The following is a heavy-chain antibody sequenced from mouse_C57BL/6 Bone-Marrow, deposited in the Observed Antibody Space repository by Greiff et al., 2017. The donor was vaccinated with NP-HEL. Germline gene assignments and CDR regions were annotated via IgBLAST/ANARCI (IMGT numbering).Heavy chain of an antibody. CDR1: GYSFTDYN. V-gene: IGHV1-39*01. CDR3: AYYSNLLDY. J-gene: IGHJ2*01. CDR2: ISPNYGTT. D-gene: IGHD2-5*01. Sequence: VQLQQSGPELVKPGASVKISCEASGYSFTDYNMNWVKQSNGKSLEWIGVISPNYGTTSYTQKFKGKATLTVDQSSSTAYMQINSLTSEYSAVYYCAYYSNLLDYWGQGTTLTVSS.